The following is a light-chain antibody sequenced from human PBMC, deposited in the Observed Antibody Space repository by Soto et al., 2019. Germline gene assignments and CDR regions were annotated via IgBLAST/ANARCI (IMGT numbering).Light chain of an antibody. CDR2: AVS. V-gene: IGLV2-14*03. CDR1: SSDIGSYDH. Sequence: QSVLSHPASVSWSPGQSITIACSGTSSDIGSYDHVAWYQQFPGKSPKLIIYAVSDRPSGVSDRFSGSKSGISASLTISGLQTEHEAAYYCISYTDRHYYLFGTGTKVTVL. J-gene: IGLJ1*01. CDR3: ISYTDRHYYL.